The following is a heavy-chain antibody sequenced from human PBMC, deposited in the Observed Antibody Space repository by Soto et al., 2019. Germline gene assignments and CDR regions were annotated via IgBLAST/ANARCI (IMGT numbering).Heavy chain of an antibody. CDR3: ARDRQRGYCTGDSCYSYFDY. Sequence: QVQLQQWGAGLLKPSETLSLTCAIYGGPFSGYYWNWIRQPPGKGLEWIGEINHGGYTNYNPSLKSRGTMSVDTSKNQFSLKLTSVTAADTAVYYCARDRQRGYCTGDSCYSYFDYWGQGTQVIVSS. V-gene: IGHV4-34*01. D-gene: IGHD2-15*01. CDR1: GGPFSGYY. CDR2: INHGGYT. J-gene: IGHJ4*02.